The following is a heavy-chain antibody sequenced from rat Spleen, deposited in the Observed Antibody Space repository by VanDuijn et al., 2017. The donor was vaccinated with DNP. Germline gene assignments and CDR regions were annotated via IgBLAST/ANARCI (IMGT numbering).Heavy chain of an antibody. CDR2: ISYEGSKT. CDR3: ARRGYNNAWYFDF. Sequence: EVQLVESGGGLVQPGRSLKLSCAASGFIFNDYGMAWVRQAPKKDLEWVASISYEGSKTYYGDSVKGRFTIFRDNAESILYLQMNSLRSEDAATYYCARRGYNNAWYFDFWGPGTMVIVSS. CDR1: GFIFNDYG. V-gene: IGHV5-22*01. J-gene: IGHJ1*01. D-gene: IGHD1-10*01.